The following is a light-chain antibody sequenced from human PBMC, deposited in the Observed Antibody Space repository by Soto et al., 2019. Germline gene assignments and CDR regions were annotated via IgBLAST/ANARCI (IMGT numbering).Light chain of an antibody. J-gene: IGKJ1*01. CDR2: GAS. V-gene: IGKV3-20*01. CDR1: QSVSSSY. CDR3: HQYDRST. Sequence: EVGLTQSPGTLSVSPGERATLSCRASQSVSSSYLAWYQQKPGQAPRLLIYGASSRATGIPDRFSGSGSGTDFTIPTSSLELGDLAAYYCHQYDRSTFGQLPKVVIK.